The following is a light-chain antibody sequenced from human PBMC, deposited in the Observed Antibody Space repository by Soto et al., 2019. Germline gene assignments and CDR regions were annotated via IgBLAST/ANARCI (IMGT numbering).Light chain of an antibody. J-gene: IGKJ5*01. CDR2: DAS. CDR1: QGINNF. Sequence: DIQMTQSPSSLSASVGDRVTITCRASQGINNFLAWFQQKPGKAPKSLIYDASSLQSGVPSKFSGSGSGTDFTLTISRLEPEDFAVYYCQQYGSSPITFGQGTRLEIK. CDR3: QQYGSSPIT. V-gene: IGKV1-16*02.